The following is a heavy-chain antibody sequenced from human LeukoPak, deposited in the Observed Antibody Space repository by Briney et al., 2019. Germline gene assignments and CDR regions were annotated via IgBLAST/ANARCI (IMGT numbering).Heavy chain of an antibody. CDR1: GFTFSIYS. CDR2: ISGSTITV. CDR3: ARDDRSTWYSDF. Sequence: GGSLRLSCAASGFTFSIYSMSWVRQAPGKGLEWVSYISGSTITVHYADSVKGRFTISRDNAKNSLYLQMNSLRAEDTAVYYCARDDRSTWYSDFWGQGTLVTVSS. V-gene: IGHV3-48*04. J-gene: IGHJ4*02. D-gene: IGHD1-26*01.